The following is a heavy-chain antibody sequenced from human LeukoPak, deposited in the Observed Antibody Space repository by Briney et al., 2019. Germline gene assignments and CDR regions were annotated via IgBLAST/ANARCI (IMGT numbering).Heavy chain of an antibody. J-gene: IGHJ3*02. V-gene: IGHV3-30*02. CDR3: AKARAIRPTDAFGI. CDR2: IRYDGSNK. D-gene: IGHD5-24*01. CDR1: GFTFSSYG. Sequence: GGSLRLSCAASGFTFSSYGMHWVRQAPGKGLECVAFIRYDGSNKYYADSVKGRFTISRDNSKNTLYLQMNSLRAEDTAVYYCAKARAIRPTDAFGIWGQGTMVTVSS.